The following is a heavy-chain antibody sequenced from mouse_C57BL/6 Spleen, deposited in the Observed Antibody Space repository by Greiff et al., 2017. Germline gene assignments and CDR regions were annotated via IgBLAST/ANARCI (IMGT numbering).Heavy chain of an antibody. V-gene: IGHV1-69*01. Sequence: QVQLQQSGAELVMPGASVKLSCKASGYTFTSYWMHWVKQRPGQGLEWIGEIDPSDSYTNYNQKFKGKSTLTVDKSSSTAYMQLSSLTSEDSAVYYCASYGYDGAWFAYWGQGTLVTVSA. CDR2: IDPSDSYT. J-gene: IGHJ3*01. D-gene: IGHD2-2*01. CDR1: GYTFTSYW. CDR3: ASYGYDGAWFAY.